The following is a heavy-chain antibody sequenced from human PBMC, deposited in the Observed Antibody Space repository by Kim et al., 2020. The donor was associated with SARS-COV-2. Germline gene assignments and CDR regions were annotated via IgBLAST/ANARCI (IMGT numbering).Heavy chain of an antibody. Sequence: RYSPPFQGQVIISADKSISTAYLQWSSLKAADTAMYYCARQPGSYEPFDYWGQGTLVTVSS. V-gene: IGHV5-51*01. J-gene: IGHJ4*02. CDR3: ARQPGSYEPFDY. D-gene: IGHD1-26*01.